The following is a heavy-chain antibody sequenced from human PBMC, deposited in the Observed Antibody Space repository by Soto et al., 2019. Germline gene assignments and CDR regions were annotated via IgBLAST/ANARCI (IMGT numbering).Heavy chain of an antibody. CDR2: ISYRGPT. D-gene: IGHD3-16*02. J-gene: IGHJ4*02. V-gene: IGHV4-31*03. CDR1: GGSITGADYY. Sequence: SETLSLTCTVSGGSITGADYYWSWIRQPPGKGLEWIGYISYRGPTYYNPSLKSRLTISLDTSKNQFSLRLTSVTVADTAVYYCARSVRLGDLSFRYWSQGTLVTVSS. CDR3: ARSVRLGDLSFRY.